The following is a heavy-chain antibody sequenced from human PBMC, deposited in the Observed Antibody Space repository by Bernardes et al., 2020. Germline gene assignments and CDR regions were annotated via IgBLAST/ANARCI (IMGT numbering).Heavy chain of an antibody. D-gene: IGHD4-17*01. Sequence: SVKVSCKASGGTFSSYAISWVRQAPGQGLEWMGGIIPIFGTANYAQKFQGRVTITADESTSTAYMELSSLRSEDTAVYYCARAQSEDYADYYGMDVWGQGTTVTVSS. CDR3: ARAQSEDYADYYGMDV. CDR2: IIPIFGTA. CDR1: GGTFSSYA. J-gene: IGHJ6*02. V-gene: IGHV1-69*13.